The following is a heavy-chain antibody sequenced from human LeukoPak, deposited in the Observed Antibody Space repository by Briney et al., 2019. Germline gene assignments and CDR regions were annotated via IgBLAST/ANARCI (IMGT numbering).Heavy chain of an antibody. D-gene: IGHD6-19*01. V-gene: IGHV3-13*01. CDR2: IGIRGDA. Sequence: GGSLRLSCAASGFTFIDYDMHWVRQVIGKGLEWVSAIGIRGDAHYSGSVKGRFTISRENAESSLYLQMNSLRAEDTAVYYCARGGIQVSGIDEFDYWGQGTLVTVSS. J-gene: IGHJ4*02. CDR1: GFTFIDYD. CDR3: ARGGIQVSGIDEFDY.